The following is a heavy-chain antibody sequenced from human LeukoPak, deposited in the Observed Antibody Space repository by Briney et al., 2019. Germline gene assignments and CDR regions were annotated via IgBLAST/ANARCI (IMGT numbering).Heavy chain of an antibody. D-gene: IGHD3-22*01. Sequence: GASLRLSCAASGFTFDDYAMHWVRQAPGKGLEWVSGISWNSGSIGYADSVKGRFTISRDNAKNSLYLQMNSLRAEDTALYYCAKDNYDGSGYPLGAFDIWGQGTMVTVSS. V-gene: IGHV3-9*01. CDR2: ISWNSGSI. J-gene: IGHJ3*02. CDR3: AKDNYDGSGYPLGAFDI. CDR1: GFTFDDYA.